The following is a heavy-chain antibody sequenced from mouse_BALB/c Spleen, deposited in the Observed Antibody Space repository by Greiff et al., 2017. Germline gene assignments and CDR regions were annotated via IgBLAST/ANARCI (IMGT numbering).Heavy chain of an antibody. Sequence: DVHLVESGGGLVQPGGSRKLSCAASGFTFSSFGMHWVRQAPEKGLEWVAYISSGSSTIYYADTVKGRFTISRDNPKNTLFLQMTSLRSEDTAMYYCARSGRTGTLYYAMDDWGQGTSVTVSS. CDR3: ARSGRTGTLYYAMDD. D-gene: IGHD4-1*01. CDR1: GFTFSSFG. V-gene: IGHV5-17*02. CDR2: ISSGSSTI. J-gene: IGHJ4*01.